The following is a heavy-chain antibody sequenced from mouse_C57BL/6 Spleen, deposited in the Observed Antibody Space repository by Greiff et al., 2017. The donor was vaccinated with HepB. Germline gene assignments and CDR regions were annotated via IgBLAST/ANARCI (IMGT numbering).Heavy chain of an antibody. J-gene: IGHJ2*01. CDR1: GYTFTSYG. CDR3: ARKTTVVAHYLDY. CDR2: IYPRSGNT. D-gene: IGHD1-1*01. Sequence: QVQLKQSGAELARPGASVKLSCKASGYTFTSYGISWVKQRTGQGLEWIGEIYPRSGNTYYNEKFKGKATLTADKSSSSAYMELRSLTSEDSAVYFFARKTTVVAHYLDYWGQGTTLTVSS. V-gene: IGHV1-81*01.